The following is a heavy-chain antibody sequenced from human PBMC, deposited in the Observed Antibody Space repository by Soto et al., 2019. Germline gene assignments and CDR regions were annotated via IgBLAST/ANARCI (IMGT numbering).Heavy chain of an antibody. J-gene: IGHJ5*02. V-gene: IGHV4-59*01. D-gene: IGHD2-2*01. CDR2: IYYTGLS. CDR1: GGSIGSYY. CDR3: ARARQRVPPAIGWFDP. Sequence: PSETLSLTCTVSGGSIGSYYWSWIRQPPGKGLEWIGYIYYTGLSNSNPSLNSRVTMSVDTSKNQFSLKLSSVTAADTAVYYRARARQRVPPAIGWFDPWGQGTLVTVSS.